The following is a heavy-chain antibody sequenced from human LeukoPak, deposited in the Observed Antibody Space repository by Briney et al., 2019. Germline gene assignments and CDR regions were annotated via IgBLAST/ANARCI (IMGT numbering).Heavy chain of an antibody. CDR3: ARCGSAGNCYSRFDP. CDR1: GFTFSSYG. J-gene: IGHJ5*02. Sequence: PGGSLRLSCATSGFTFSSYGFHWVRQAPGKGLEWVAVISNNGGYKHYTDSVKGRFTISRDNSKNTLYLQMNSLRAEDTAVYYCARCGSAGNCYSRFDPWGQGTLVTVSS. D-gene: IGHD2-15*01. V-gene: IGHV3-30*03. CDR2: ISNNGGYK.